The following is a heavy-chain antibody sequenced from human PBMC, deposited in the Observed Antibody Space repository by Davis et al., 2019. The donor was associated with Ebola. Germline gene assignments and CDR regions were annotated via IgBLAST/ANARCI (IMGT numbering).Heavy chain of an antibody. V-gene: IGHV3-7*01. J-gene: IGHJ6*03. CDR3: AREDHRRGYCSSTSCHKEGYYYYYYMDV. D-gene: IGHD2-2*01. CDR2: IKQDGSEK. Sequence: GESLKISCAASGFTFSSYWMSWVRQAPGKGLEWVANIKQDGSEKYYVDSVKGRFTISRDNAKNSLYLQMNSLRAEDTAVYYCAREDHRRGYCSSTSCHKEGYYYYYYMDVWGKGTTVTVSS. CDR1: GFTFSSYW.